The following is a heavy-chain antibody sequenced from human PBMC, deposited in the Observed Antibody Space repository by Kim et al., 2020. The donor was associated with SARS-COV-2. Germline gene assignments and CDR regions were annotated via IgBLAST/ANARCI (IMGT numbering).Heavy chain of an antibody. CDR2: IYYSGST. CDR3: ARGVRTQVFDY. Sequence: SETLSLTCTVSGGSISSGGYYWSWIRQHPGKGLEWIGYIYYSGSTYYNPSLKSRVTISVDTSKNQFSLKLSSVTAADTAVYYCARGVRTQVFDYWGQGTLVTVSS. D-gene: IGHD3-10*01. CDR1: GGSISSGGYY. V-gene: IGHV4-31*03. J-gene: IGHJ4*02.